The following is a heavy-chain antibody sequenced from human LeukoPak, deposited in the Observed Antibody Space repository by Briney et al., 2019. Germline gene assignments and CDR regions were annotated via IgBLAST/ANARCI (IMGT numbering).Heavy chain of an antibody. D-gene: IGHD4-17*01. J-gene: IGHJ4*02. CDR2: IYYSGST. V-gene: IGHV4-59*01. CDR1: GGSISSYY. Sequence: SETLSLTCTVSGGSISSYYWSWIRQPPGKGLEWIGYIYYSGSTNYNPSLKSRVTISVDTSKNQFSLKLSSVTAADTAVYYCARDQGGDGVDYWGQGTLVTVSS. CDR3: ARDQGGDGVDY.